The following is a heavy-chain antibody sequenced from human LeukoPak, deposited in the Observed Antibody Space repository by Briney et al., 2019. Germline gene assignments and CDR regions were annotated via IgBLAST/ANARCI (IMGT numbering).Heavy chain of an antibody. CDR2: INHSGST. Sequence: PSETLSLTCAVYGGSFSGYYWSWIRQPPGKGLEWIGEINHSGSTNYNPSLKSRVTISVDTSKNQFSLKLSSVTAADTAVYYCARAVHSRSDAFDIWGQGTMVTVSS. V-gene: IGHV4-34*01. J-gene: IGHJ3*02. CDR1: GGSFSGYY. CDR3: ARAVHSRSDAFDI.